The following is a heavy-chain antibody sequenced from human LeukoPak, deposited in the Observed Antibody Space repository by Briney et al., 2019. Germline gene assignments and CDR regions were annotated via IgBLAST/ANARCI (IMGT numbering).Heavy chain of an antibody. V-gene: IGHV1-2*02. CDR1: GYTFTSYD. CDR2: INPNSGGT. J-gene: IGHJ5*02. CDR3: ARIAVAGTDWFDP. D-gene: IGHD6-19*01. Sequence: ASVKVSCKASGYTFTSYDINWVRQATGQGLEWMGWINPNSGGTNYAQKFQGRVTMTRDTSISTAYMELSRLRSDDTAVYYCARIAVAGTDWFDPWGQGTLVTVSS.